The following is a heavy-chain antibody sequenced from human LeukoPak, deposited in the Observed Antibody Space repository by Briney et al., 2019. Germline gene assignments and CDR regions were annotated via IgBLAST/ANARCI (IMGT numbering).Heavy chain of an antibody. D-gene: IGHD1-26*01. Sequence: GGSLRRSCLTSGFTFSTNAMSWVRQAPGKGLEWISGISGSGASTYYADSVTGRFTTSRDNSGNTLYLQMNSLRGDDTAVYYCAKDVGKWESLHFFDYWGQGTLVTVSS. V-gene: IGHV3-23*01. CDR3: AKDVGKWESLHFFDY. J-gene: IGHJ4*02. CDR1: GFTFSTNA. CDR2: ISGSGAST.